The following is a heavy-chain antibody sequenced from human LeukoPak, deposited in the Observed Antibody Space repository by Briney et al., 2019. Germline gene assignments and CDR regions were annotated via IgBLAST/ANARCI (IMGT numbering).Heavy chain of an antibody. CDR2: INPSGGST. J-gene: IGHJ6*02. CDR1: GYTFTSYY. Sequence: ASVKVSCKASGYTFTSYYMHWVRQAPGQGLEWMGIINPSGGSTSYAQKFQGRVTMTRDTSTSTVCMELSSLRSEDTAVYYCARGGAAAGSILYYYGMDVWGQGTTVTVSS. V-gene: IGHV1-46*01. CDR3: ARGGAAAGSILYYYGMDV. D-gene: IGHD6-13*01.